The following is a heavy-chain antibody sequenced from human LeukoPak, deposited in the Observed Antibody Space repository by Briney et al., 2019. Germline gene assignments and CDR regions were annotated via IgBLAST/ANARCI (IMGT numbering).Heavy chain of an antibody. J-gene: IGHJ4*02. V-gene: IGHV3-7*03. CDR3: ASLRDYTRAVSDY. CDR1: GFTFSNNW. CDR2: IKQDGSEK. D-gene: IGHD3-16*01. Sequence: GGSLRLSCAASGFTFSNNWMSRVRQAPGKGLEWVANIKQDGSEKYYVDSVKGRFTISRDNAKNSLYLQMNSLRAEDTAVYYCASLRDYTRAVSDYWGQGTLVTVSS.